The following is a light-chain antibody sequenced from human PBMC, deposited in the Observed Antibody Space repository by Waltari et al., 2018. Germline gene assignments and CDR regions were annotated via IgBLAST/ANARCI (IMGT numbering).Light chain of an antibody. CDR2: GAS. J-gene: IGKJ1*01. V-gene: IGKV3-15*01. CDR1: QTVSSN. CDR3: QQYNNWPPWT. Sequence: ETELTQSTATLSVSPGERVTLSCRASQTVSSNLAWYQQKPGQVPRLLVYGASIRATGIPARFSGSGSGTQFTLTINSLQSEDFAVYYCQQYNNWPPWTFGQGTKVEIK.